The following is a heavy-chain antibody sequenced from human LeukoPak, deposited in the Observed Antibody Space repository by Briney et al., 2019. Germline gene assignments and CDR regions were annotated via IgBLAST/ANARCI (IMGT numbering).Heavy chain of an antibody. CDR2: IYYSGST. V-gene: IGHV4-39*07. Sequence: SETLSLTCTVSGGSISSSSYYWGWIRQPPGKGLEWIGGIYYSGSTYYNPSLKSRVTISVDTSKNQFSLKLSSVTAADTAVYYCARGTRNYYYYMDVWGKGTTVTVSS. CDR1: GGSISSSSYY. CDR3: ARGTRNYYYYMDV. J-gene: IGHJ6*03.